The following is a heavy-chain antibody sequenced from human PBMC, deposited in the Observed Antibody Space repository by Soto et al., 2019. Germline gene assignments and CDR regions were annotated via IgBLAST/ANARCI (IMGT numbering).Heavy chain of an antibody. Sequence: GASVKVSCKASGFTFTSSAVQCVRQARGQRLEWIGWIVVGSGNTNYAQKFQERVTITRDMSTSTAYMELSSLRSEDTAVYYCAATSSSWSLTSYYYYGMDVWGQGTTVTVSS. CDR1: GFTFTSSA. CDR2: IVVGSGNT. D-gene: IGHD6-13*01. CDR3: AATSSSWSLTSYYYYGMDV. J-gene: IGHJ6*02. V-gene: IGHV1-58*01.